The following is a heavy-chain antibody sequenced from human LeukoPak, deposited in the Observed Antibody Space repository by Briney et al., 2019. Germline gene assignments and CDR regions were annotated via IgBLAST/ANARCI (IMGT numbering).Heavy chain of an antibody. CDR1: GFTFSSYA. Sequence: PGGSLRLSCAASGFTFSSYAMSWVRQAPGKGLEWVSAITGSSSSTYYADSVKGRFTISRDNSKNTLYLQMNSLRAEDTAVYYCAKTVRIVGAFFDYWGQGTLVTVSS. J-gene: IGHJ4*02. V-gene: IGHV3-23*01. D-gene: IGHD1-26*01. CDR2: ITGSSSST. CDR3: AKTVRIVGAFFDY.